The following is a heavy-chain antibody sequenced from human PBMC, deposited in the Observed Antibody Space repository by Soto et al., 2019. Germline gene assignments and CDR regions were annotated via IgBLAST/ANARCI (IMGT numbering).Heavy chain of an antibody. Sequence: ASVKVSCKASGYTFASYDINCVRQATGQGLEWMGWMNPNSGNTAYAQKLQGRVTMTRNTSMSTAYMELSSLTSADTAVYYCARGAMGDYFYGLDVWGQGTTVTVSS. CDR1: GYTFASYD. CDR2: MNPNSGNT. D-gene: IGHD5-18*01. CDR3: ARGAMGDYFYGLDV. V-gene: IGHV1-8*01. J-gene: IGHJ6*02.